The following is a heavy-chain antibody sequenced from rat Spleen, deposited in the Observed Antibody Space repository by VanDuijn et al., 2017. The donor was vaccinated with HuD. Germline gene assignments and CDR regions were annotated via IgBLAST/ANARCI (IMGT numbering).Heavy chain of an antibody. CDR3: ATHRDYYGYTSPFDY. Sequence: EVQLVESGGGLVQPGRSLSISCVASGFTFNNYWMTWIRQAPGKGLEWVASITNTGVGTYYRDSVKGRFTISRDNAKSTLYLQMDSWRSEDTATYYWATHRDYYGYTSPFDYWGQGVMVTVSS. CDR1: GFTFNNYW. V-gene: IGHV5-31*01. J-gene: IGHJ2*01. D-gene: IGHD1-9*01. CDR2: ITNTGVGT.